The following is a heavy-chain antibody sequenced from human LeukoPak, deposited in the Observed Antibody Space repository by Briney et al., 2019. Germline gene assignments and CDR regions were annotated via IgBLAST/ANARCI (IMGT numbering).Heavy chain of an antibody. J-gene: IGHJ4*02. V-gene: IGHV4-4*07. CDR1: GGSISSYY. D-gene: IGHD3-22*01. CDR3: ARGGSSGYYYG. CDR2: LYTSGST. Sequence: PSETLSLTCTVSGGSISSYYWSWIRQPAGKGLEWIGRLYTSGSTNYNPSLKSQVTMPVDTSKNQFSLKLTSMTAADTAVYYCARGGSSGYYYGWGQGTLVTVSS.